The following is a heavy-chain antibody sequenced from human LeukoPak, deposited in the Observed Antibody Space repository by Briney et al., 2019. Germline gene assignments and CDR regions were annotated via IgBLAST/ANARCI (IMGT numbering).Heavy chain of an antibody. Sequence: PGGSLRLSCAASGFTFSSYSMNWVRQAPGKGLEWVSYISSSSSTIYYADSVKGRFTISRDNAKNSLYLQMNSLRAEDTAVYYCARDGQQLVTYYFDYWGQGTLVTVSS. CDR1: GFTFSSYS. CDR2: ISSSSSTI. J-gene: IGHJ4*02. V-gene: IGHV3-48*04. D-gene: IGHD6-13*01. CDR3: ARDGQQLVTYYFDY.